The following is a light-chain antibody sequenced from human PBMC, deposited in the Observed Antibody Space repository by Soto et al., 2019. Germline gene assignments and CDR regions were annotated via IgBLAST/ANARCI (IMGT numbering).Light chain of an antibody. CDR3: QQYGSSPWT. CDR1: QTIRSNY. Sequence: ETVLTQSPGTLSLSPGERATLSCRASQTIRSNYLAWYRLTPGQAPRLLIYGASNRATGIADRFSGSGSGTDFTLIISILEPEDFALYYCQQYGSSPWTFGQGTKVEIK. V-gene: IGKV3-20*01. CDR2: GAS. J-gene: IGKJ1*01.